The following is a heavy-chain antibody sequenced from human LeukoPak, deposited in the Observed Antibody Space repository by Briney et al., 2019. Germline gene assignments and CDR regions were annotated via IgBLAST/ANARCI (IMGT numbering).Heavy chain of an antibody. D-gene: IGHD1-26*01. CDR2: IYYSGST. J-gene: IGHJ4*02. CDR1: GCTISSSSYY. Sequence: SETLSLTCTASGCTISSSSYYWGWIRQPPGKGLEGIGRIYYSGSTYYNPSLKSRVTISVDTYKNQFSLKLSSVTAADTAVYYCARESVGAHHHSEQFDYWGQGTLVTVSS. CDR3: ARESVGAHHHSEQFDY. V-gene: IGHV4-39*07.